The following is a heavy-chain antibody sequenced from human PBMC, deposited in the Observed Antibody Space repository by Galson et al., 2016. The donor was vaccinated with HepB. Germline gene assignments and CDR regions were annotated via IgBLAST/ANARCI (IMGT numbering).Heavy chain of an antibody. CDR3: ATFVEDASMGYGVDV. CDR1: GASTSRGGYY. J-gene: IGHJ6*02. Sequence: TLSLTCTVSGASTSRGGYYWNWIRHLPGKGLEWIGHIYYSGHTKYNPSPESRVTISVDTSKNLFSLKLRSVTAADTAVYHCATFVEDASMGYGVDVWGQGTTVIVSS. D-gene: IGHD2-15*01. CDR2: IYYSGHT. V-gene: IGHV4-31*03.